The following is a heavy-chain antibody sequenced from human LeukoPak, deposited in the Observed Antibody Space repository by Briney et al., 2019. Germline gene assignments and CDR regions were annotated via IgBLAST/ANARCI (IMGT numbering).Heavy chain of an antibody. CDR3: ARGYCSGGSCYAVERNWFDP. V-gene: IGHV4-31*03. J-gene: IGHJ5*02. CDR2: INYSGST. Sequence: PSQTLSLTCTVSGGSISSGGYYWSWIRQHPGKGLEWIGYINYSGSTYYNPSLKSRVTISVDTSKNQFSLKLSSVTAADTAVYYCARGYCSGGSCYAVERNWFDPWGQGTLVTVSS. CDR1: GGSISSGGYY. D-gene: IGHD2-15*01.